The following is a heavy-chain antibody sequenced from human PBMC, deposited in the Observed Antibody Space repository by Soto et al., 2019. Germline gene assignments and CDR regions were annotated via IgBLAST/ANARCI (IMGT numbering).Heavy chain of an antibody. CDR2: IKSKTDGGTT. CDR1: GFTFSNAW. CDR3: AKDLGSYGDEYNWYDP. Sequence: GGSLRLSCAASGFTFSNAWMSWVRQAPGKGLEWVGRIKSKTDGGTTDYAAPVKGRFTISRDDSKNTLYLQMNSLRAEDTAVYYCAKDLGSYGDEYNWYDPWGQGTLVTVS. D-gene: IGHD5-18*01. J-gene: IGHJ5*02. V-gene: IGHV3-15*01.